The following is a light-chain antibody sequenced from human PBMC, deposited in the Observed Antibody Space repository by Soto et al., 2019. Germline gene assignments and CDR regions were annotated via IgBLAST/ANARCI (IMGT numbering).Light chain of an antibody. CDR2: GAS. J-gene: IGKJ1*01. CDR3: QQYGTSLPWT. V-gene: IGKV3-20*01. CDR1: QSVSSSY. Sequence: EIVLTQSPGTLSLSPGERATVSCRASQSVSSSYLAWYQQKPGQAPRLLFYGASSRATGIPDRFSGSGSGTDFSLTISRLEPEDFAVYYCQQYGTSLPWTFGQGTKVEIK.